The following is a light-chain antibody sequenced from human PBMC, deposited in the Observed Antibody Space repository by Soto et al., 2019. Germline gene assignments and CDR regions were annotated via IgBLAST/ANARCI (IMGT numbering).Light chain of an antibody. CDR2: EVN. CDR1: SSDIGGYKY. V-gene: IGLV2-14*01. CDR3: SSYRSGSTKI. J-gene: IGLJ1*01. Sequence: QSVLTQPASVSGSPGQSITISCTGTSSDIGGYKYVSWYQQYPGKAPKLMIYEVNYWPSGVSNRFSGSKSGNTASLTISGLQAEDEADYYCSSYRSGSTKIFXSGTKVTVL.